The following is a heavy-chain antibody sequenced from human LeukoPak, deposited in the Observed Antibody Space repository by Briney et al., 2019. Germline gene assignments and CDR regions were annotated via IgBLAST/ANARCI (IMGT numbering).Heavy chain of an antibody. CDR2: ISGSGGST. CDR1: GFTFSSYA. CDR3: ARVFSISEYYYMDV. J-gene: IGHJ6*03. Sequence: GGSLRLSCAASGFTFSSYAMSWVRQAPGKGLEWVSAISGSGGSTYYADSVKGRFTISRDNSKNTLYLQMNSLRAEDTAVYYCARVFSISEYYYMDVWGKGTTVTVSS. D-gene: IGHD6-6*01. V-gene: IGHV3-23*01.